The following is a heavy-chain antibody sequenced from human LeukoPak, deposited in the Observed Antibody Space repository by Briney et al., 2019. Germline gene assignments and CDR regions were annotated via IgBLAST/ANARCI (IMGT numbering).Heavy chain of an antibody. Sequence: SETLSLTCTVSGGSISSYYWSWIRQPPGKALEGIGYIYYSGSTNYNPSLKSRVTISVDTSKNQFSLKLSSVTAADTAVYYCARSGYSSNFDYWGQGTLVTVSS. V-gene: IGHV4-59*08. D-gene: IGHD6-13*01. CDR3: ARSGYSSNFDY. J-gene: IGHJ4*02. CDR2: IYYSGST. CDR1: GGSISSYY.